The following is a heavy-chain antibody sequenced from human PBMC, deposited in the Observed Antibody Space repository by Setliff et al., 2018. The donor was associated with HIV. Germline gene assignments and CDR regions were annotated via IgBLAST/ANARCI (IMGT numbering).Heavy chain of an antibody. Sequence: GGSLRLSCVASGFTFDTYGMSWVRQAPGKGLEWVAVIWYNGNIKYYADSVKGRFIISRDNSNNTLYLQMNTLRVEDTAMYYCAKGHHYHGTESYFTPHFFDYWGRGLPVTVSS. V-gene: IGHV3-33*06. CDR1: GFTFDTYG. CDR3: AKGHHYHGTESYFTPHFFDY. D-gene: IGHD3-10*01. J-gene: IGHJ4*02. CDR2: IWYNGNIK.